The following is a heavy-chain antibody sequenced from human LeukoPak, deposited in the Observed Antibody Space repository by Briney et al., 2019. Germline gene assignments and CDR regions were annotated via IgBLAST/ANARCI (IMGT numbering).Heavy chain of an antibody. CDR2: IRGGGTSE. CDR3: ARDPNGDYIGAFDM. CDR1: GFTISAYA. Sequence: GGSLRLSCTASGFTISAYAMMWVRQAPGKGPEWVSAIRGGGTSEFYADSVKGRFRISRDNSKDTLFLQMNSLRAEDTAVYYCARDPNGDYIGAFDMWGPGTMVTVSS. D-gene: IGHD4-17*01. J-gene: IGHJ3*02. V-gene: IGHV3-23*01.